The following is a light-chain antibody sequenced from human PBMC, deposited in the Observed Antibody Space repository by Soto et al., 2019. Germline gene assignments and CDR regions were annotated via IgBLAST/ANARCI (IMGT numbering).Light chain of an antibody. Sequence: EIVLTQSPGTLSLSPGERATLSCRASQSVSSSYLAWYQQKPGQAPRLLIYGASSRATGIPDRFSGSGSGTDFTLTISRLKPEEFAVYYCQQYDSSSVTFGPGTKVDIK. CDR2: GAS. V-gene: IGKV3-20*01. CDR3: QQYDSSSVT. CDR1: QSVSSSY. J-gene: IGKJ3*01.